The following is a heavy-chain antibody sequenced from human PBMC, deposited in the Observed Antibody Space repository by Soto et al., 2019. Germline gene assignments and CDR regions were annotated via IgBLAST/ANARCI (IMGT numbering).Heavy chain of an antibody. J-gene: IGHJ4*02. CDR2: INSDVSSK. V-gene: IGHV3-74*01. CDR1: GFTFSSYW. D-gene: IGHD2-15*01. CDR3: VRTSLVVAAATREDY. Sequence: EVQLVESGGGLVPPGGSLRLSCAASGFTFSSYWMHWVRQAPGKGLVWVSRINSDVSSKSYADSVKGRFTISRDNAKNTLYLQMNSLRAEDTAVYYCVRTSLVVAAATREDYWGQGTLVTVSS.